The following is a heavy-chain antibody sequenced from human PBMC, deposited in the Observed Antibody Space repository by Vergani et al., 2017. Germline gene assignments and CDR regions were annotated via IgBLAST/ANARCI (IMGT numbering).Heavy chain of an antibody. D-gene: IGHD3-3*01. CDR2: IYTSGST. Sequence: QVQLQESGPGLVKPSQTLSLTCTVSGGSISSGSYYWSWIRQPAGKGLEWIGRIYTSGSTNYNPSLKSRVTISVDTSKNQFSLKLSSVTAADTAVYSCWRVREFFAVVSIGGWFDPWGQGTLVTGSS. CDR3: WRVREFFAVVSIGGWFDP. CDR1: GGSISSGSYY. J-gene: IGHJ5*02. V-gene: IGHV4-61*02.